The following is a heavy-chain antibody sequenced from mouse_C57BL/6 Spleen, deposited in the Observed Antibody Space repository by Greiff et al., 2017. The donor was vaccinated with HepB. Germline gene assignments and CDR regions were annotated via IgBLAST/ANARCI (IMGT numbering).Heavy chain of an antibody. V-gene: IGHV5-6*01. CDR2: ISSGGSYT. CDR3: ARAYYSNSWFAY. Sequence: EVMLVESGGDLVKPGGSLKLSCAASGFTFSSYGMSWVRQTPDKRLEWVATISSGGSYTYYPDSVKGRFTISRDNAKNTLYLQMSSLKSEDTAMYYCARAYYSNSWFAYWGQGTLVTVSA. CDR1: GFTFSSYG. J-gene: IGHJ3*01. D-gene: IGHD2-5*01.